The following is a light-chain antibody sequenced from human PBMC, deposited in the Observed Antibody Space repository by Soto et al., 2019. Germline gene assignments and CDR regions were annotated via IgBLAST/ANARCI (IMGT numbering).Light chain of an antibody. CDR1: QSVSTN. V-gene: IGKV3-15*01. J-gene: IGKJ1*01. CDR3: QQYNSWPPWA. CDR2: GAS. Sequence: EIVMTQSAATLSVSPGERATLSCRASQSVSTNLAWYQQKPGQAPRVLIYGASTRATDIPARFSGSGSGTEFTLTISSLQSEDVAVYYCQQYNSWPPWAFGQGTKVEI.